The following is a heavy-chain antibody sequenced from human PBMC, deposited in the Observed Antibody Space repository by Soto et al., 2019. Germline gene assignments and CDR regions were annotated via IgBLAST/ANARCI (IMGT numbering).Heavy chain of an antibody. CDR1: GGSISSSSYY. V-gene: IGHV4-39*07. Sequence: PSETLCLTCTGSGGSISSSSYYWSWIRQPPGKGLEWIGEINHSGSTNYNPSLKSRVTISVDTSKNQFSLKLSSVTAADTAVYYCARVYSSSWYDWFDPWGQGTLVTVSS. CDR3: ARVYSSSWYDWFDP. D-gene: IGHD6-13*01. J-gene: IGHJ5*02. CDR2: INHSGST.